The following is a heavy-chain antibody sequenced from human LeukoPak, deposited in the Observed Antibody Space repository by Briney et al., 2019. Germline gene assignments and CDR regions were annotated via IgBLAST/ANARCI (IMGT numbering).Heavy chain of an antibody. CDR1: GFTFSSYE. J-gene: IGHJ4*02. CDR2: ISRSFSSI. D-gene: IGHD6-13*01. CDR3: ARGHSSSWMSEIDY. V-gene: IGHV3-21*01. Sequence: GGSLRLSCAASGFTFSSYEMNWVRQAPGKGLEWVSSISRSFSSIYYADSVKGRFTISRDNAKNSLYLQMNSLRAEDTAVYYCARGHSSSWMSEIDYWGQGTLVTVSS.